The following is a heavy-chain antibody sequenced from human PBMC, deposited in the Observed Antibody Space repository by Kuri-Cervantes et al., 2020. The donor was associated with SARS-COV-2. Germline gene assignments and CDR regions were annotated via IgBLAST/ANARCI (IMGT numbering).Heavy chain of an antibody. V-gene: IGHV1-69*13. D-gene: IGHD1-1*01. CDR3: AREDWNDAGVFDY. J-gene: IGHJ4*02. Sequence: SAKVSCKASGGTFSSYAISWVRQAPGQGLEWMGRIIPIFGTANYAQKFQGRVTITADESTSTAYMELRSLRSDDTAVYYCAREDWNDAGVFDYWGQGTLVTDSS. CDR2: IIPIFGTA. CDR1: GGTFSSYA.